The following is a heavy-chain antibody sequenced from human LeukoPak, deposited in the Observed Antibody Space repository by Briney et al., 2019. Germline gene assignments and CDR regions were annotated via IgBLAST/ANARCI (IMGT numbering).Heavy chain of an antibody. D-gene: IGHD4-17*01. CDR2: IYSDGTSI. J-gene: IGHJ5*02. CDR3: VRGGYGDYGRGS. CDR1: GFTVSSNY. Sequence: PGGSLRLSCAASGFTVSSNYMNWVRQAPGKGLEWVSYIYSDGTSIYYADSVKGRFTISRDNARNSLYLQMNSLRVEDTAVYYCVRGGYGDYGRGSWGQGTLLTVSS. V-gene: IGHV3-48*03.